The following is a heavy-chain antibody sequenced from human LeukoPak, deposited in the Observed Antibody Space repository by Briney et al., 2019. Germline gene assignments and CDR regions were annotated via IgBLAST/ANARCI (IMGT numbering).Heavy chain of an antibody. CDR1: GFSFSSYS. CDR2: ISSSSSYI. J-gene: IGHJ4*02. CDR3: ARDGGYCSSTSCYHFDY. Sequence: PGGSLRLSCAASGFSFSSYSMNWVRQAPGKGLEWVSSISSSSSYIYYADSVKGRFTISRDNAKNSLYLQMNSLRAEDTAVYYCARDGGYCSSTSCYHFDYWGQGTLVTGSS. V-gene: IGHV3-21*01. D-gene: IGHD2-2*01.